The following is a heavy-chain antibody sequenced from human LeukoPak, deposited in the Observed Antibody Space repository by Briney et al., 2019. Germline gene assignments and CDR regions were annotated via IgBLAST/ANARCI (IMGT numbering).Heavy chain of an antibody. V-gene: IGHV3-30*04. CDR1: GFTFSSYA. CDR2: ISYDGSNK. CDR3: AHSPQRGLRVDAFDI. D-gene: IGHD2-15*01. J-gene: IGHJ3*02. Sequence: GGSLRLSCAASGFTFSSYAMHWVRQAPGKGLEWVAVISYDGSNKYYADSVKGRFTISRDNSKNTLYLQMNSLRAEDTAVYYCAHSPQRGLRVDAFDIWGQGTMVTVSS.